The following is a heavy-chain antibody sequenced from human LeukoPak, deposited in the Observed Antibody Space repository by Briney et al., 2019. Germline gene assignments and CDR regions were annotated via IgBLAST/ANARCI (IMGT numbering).Heavy chain of an antibody. CDR1: GGSISSHY. CDR2: IYYSGST. J-gene: IGHJ4*02. CDR3: ARTGGVPYYFDY. V-gene: IGHV4-59*11. Sequence: SETLSLTCTVSGGSISSHYWSWIRQPPGKGLEWIGYIYYSGSTNYNPSLKSRVTISVDTSKNQFSLKLSSVTAVDTAVYYCARTGGVPYYFDYWAREPWSPSPQ. D-gene: IGHD2-2*01.